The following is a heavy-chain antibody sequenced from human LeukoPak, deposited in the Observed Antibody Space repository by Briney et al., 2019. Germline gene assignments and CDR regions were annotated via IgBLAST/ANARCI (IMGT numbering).Heavy chain of an antibody. CDR1: GFTFSSHA. CDR3: AKRGDCSGGRCYPLGCYFDS. D-gene: IGHD2-15*01. V-gene: IGHV3-23*01. CDR2: IRGSGGGT. Sequence: PGGSLRLSCAASGFTFSSHAMSWVRQAPGKGLEWVSTIRGSGGGTYYADSVKGRFTISRDNSKNTLYLQMNSLRAEDTAVYYCAKRGDCSGGRCYPLGCYFDSWGQGTLVTVSS. J-gene: IGHJ4*02.